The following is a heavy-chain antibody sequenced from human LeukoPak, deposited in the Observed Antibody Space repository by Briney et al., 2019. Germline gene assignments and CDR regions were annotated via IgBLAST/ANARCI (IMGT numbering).Heavy chain of an antibody. J-gene: IGHJ4*02. CDR1: GGSISSYY. CDR3: ARAGHKIHDSSGYYDY. D-gene: IGHD3-22*01. V-gene: IGHV4-59*01. CDR2: IYYSGST. Sequence: PSETLSLTCTVSGGSISSYYWSWIRQPPGKGLEWIGYIYYSGSTNYNPSLKSRVTISVDTSKNQFSLKLSSVTAADTAVYYCARAGHKIHDSSGYYDYWGQGTLVTVSS.